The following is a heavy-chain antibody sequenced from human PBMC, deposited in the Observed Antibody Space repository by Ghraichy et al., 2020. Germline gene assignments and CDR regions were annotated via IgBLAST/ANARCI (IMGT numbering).Heavy chain of an antibody. J-gene: IGHJ6*02. Sequence: GGSLRLSCVAAGFTVSSKYMTWVRQAPGKGLEWLSVIYTGDITDYADSVKGRFTISRDNSKNTLSLQMNSLRAEDTAVYYCAGESSGYYYGGEGGMDVWGQGNPVTLSS. V-gene: IGHV3-53*01. CDR2: IYTGDIT. CDR3: AGESSGYYYGGEGGMDV. D-gene: IGHD3-22*01. CDR1: GFTVSSKY.